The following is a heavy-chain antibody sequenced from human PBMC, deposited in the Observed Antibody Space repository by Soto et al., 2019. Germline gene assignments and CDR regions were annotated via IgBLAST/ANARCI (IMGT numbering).Heavy chain of an antibody. CDR3: AKDRLRLWFGDTGGWFDP. D-gene: IGHD3-10*01. V-gene: IGHV3-23*01. J-gene: IGHJ5*02. Sequence: EVQLLESGGGLVQPGGSLRLSCAASGFTFSSYAMSWVRQAPGKGLEWVSAISGSGGSTYYADSVKGRFTISRDNSKNTLYLQMNSLRAEDTAVYYCAKDRLRLWFGDTGGWFDPWGQGTLVTVSS. CDR2: ISGSGGST. CDR1: GFTFSSYA.